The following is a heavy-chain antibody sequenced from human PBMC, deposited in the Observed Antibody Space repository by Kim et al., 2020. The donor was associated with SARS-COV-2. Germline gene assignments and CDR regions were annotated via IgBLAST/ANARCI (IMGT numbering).Heavy chain of an antibody. Sequence: SETLSLTCTVSGGSVSSYYWSWIRQPPGKGLEWIGYIYYSGSTNYNPSLKSRVTISVDTSKNQFSLKLSSVTAADTAVYYCARDLSTVEWFGELFGSPLAFDIWGQGTMVTVSS. CDR2: IYYSGST. CDR3: ARDLSTVEWFGELFGSPLAFDI. V-gene: IGHV4-59*02. CDR1: GGSVSSYY. D-gene: IGHD3-10*01. J-gene: IGHJ3*02.